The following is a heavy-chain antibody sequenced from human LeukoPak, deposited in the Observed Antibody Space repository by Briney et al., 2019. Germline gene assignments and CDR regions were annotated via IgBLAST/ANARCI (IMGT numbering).Heavy chain of an antibody. D-gene: IGHD6-13*01. CDR1: GFTFSSYG. V-gene: IGHV3-30*03. Sequence: GRSLRLSCAASGFTFSSYGMHWVRQAPGKGLEWVAVISYDGSNKYYADSVKGRFTISRDNSKNTLYLQMNSLRAEDTAVYYCARDSTYSSSWEGGTDYWGQGTLVTVSS. CDR2: ISYDGSNK. J-gene: IGHJ4*02. CDR3: ARDSTYSSSWEGGTDY.